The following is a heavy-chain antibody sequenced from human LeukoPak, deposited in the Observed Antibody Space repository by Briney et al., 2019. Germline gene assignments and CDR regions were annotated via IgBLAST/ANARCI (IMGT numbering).Heavy chain of an antibody. J-gene: IGHJ5*02. V-gene: IGHV4-38-2*01. Sequence: SETLSLTCAVSGYSISSGYYWGWIRQPPGKGLEWIGSIYHSGSTYYNPSLKSRVTISVDTSKNQFSLKLSSVTAADTAVYYCARLVSLDYDFWSGYGQLFDPWAREPWSPSPQ. CDR1: GYSISSGYY. CDR3: ARLVSLDYDFWSGYGQLFDP. D-gene: IGHD3-3*01. CDR2: IYHSGST.